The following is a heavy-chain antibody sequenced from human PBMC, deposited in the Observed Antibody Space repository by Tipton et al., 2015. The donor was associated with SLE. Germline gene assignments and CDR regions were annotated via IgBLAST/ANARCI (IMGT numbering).Heavy chain of an antibody. J-gene: IGHJ5*01. CDR2: IYYSGST. V-gene: IGHV4-59*12. Sequence: TLSLTCTVSGGSISSYYWSWIRQPPGKGLEWIGYIYYSGSTNYNPSLKSRVTISVDTSKNQFSLKLSSVTAADTAVYYCARVEYSSSFNWFDPWGKGTTVTVSS. CDR3: ARVEYSSSFNWFDP. CDR1: GGSISSYY. D-gene: IGHD6-6*01.